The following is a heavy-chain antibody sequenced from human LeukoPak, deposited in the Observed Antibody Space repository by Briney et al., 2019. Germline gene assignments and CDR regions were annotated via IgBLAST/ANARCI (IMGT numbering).Heavy chain of an antibody. CDR2: IYYSGST. CDR3: ARDQRHYYDSSGAGYAFDI. CDR1: GGSMSSYY. J-gene: IGHJ3*02. D-gene: IGHD3-22*01. Sequence: SETLSLTCTVSGGSMSSYYWSWIRQPPGKGLEWIGYIYYSGSTNYNPSLKSRVTISVDTSKNQFSLKLSSVTAADTAVYYCARDQRHYYDSSGAGYAFDIWGQGTMVTVSS. V-gene: IGHV4-59*01.